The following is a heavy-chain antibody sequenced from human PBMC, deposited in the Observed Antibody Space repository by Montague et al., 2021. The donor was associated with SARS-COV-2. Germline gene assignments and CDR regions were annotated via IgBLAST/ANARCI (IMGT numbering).Heavy chain of an antibody. CDR2: SYYSGST. CDR1: RGSISSGGNY. V-gene: IGHV4-31*03. CDR3: ARGRRYSSTWYGAFDP. Sequence: TLSLTCTVSRGSISSGGNYWSWIRQHLVKGLEWIGYSYYSGSTYYNPSLKSRVSISVDTSKNQFSLKLSSVTAADTAVYYCARGRRYSSTWYGAFDPWGQGMQVTVSS. D-gene: IGHD6-13*01. J-gene: IGHJ5*02.